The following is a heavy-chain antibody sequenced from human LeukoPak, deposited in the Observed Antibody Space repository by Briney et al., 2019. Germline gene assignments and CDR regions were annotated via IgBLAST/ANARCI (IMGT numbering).Heavy chain of an antibody. Sequence: GGSLRLSCAASGFTFSSYWMSWVRQAPGKGLEWVANIKQDGSEEYYVDSVKGRFTISRDNAKNSLYLQMNSLRAEDTAVYYCARVGVRGYGSGSYYYYYGMDVWGKGTTVTVSS. CDR3: ARVGVRGYGSGSYYYYYGMDV. CDR1: GFTFSSYW. D-gene: IGHD3-10*01. J-gene: IGHJ6*04. CDR2: IKQDGSEE. V-gene: IGHV3-7*03.